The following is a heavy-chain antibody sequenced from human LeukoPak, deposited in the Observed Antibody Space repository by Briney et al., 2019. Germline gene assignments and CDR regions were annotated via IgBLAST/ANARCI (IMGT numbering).Heavy chain of an antibody. Sequence: GGSLRLSCAASGSTFRSYSMNWVRQAPGKGLEWVSSISSSSSYIYYADSVKGRFTISRDNAKNSLYLQMNSLRAEDTAVYYCASLSYGGNSAADYWGQGTLVTVSS. V-gene: IGHV3-21*01. CDR2: ISSSSSYI. D-gene: IGHD4-23*01. J-gene: IGHJ4*02. CDR3: ASLSYGGNSAADY. CDR1: GSTFRSYS.